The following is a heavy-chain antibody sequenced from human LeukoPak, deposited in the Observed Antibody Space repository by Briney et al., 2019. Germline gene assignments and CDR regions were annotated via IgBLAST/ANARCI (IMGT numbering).Heavy chain of an antibody. V-gene: IGHV4-34*01. CDR1: GGSFRGYY. D-gene: IGHD1-26*01. CDR3: ARSETGILQGVTAAYFQH. Sequence: SETLSLTCAVYGGSFRGYYWSWIRQPPGKGVEGIGEINHRGSTNYNPSLKRRVTISVATSKTQFSMKLSYVTAAETAVYYCARSETGILQGVTAAYFQHWGQGTLVTVSS. CDR2: INHRGST. J-gene: IGHJ1*01.